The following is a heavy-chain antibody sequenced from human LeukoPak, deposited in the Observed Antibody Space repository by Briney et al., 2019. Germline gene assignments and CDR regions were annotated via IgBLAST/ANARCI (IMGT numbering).Heavy chain of an antibody. Sequence: ASVKVSFKVSGYTLTELSMHWVRQAPGKGLEWMGGFDPEDGETIYAQKLQGRVTMTEDTSTDTAYMELSSLRSEDTAVYYCATDMNAGTMIEGKSGWFDPWGQGTLVTVSS. CDR2: FDPEDGET. V-gene: IGHV1-24*01. CDR3: ATDMNAGTMIEGKSGWFDP. D-gene: IGHD3-22*01. J-gene: IGHJ5*02. CDR1: GYTLTELS.